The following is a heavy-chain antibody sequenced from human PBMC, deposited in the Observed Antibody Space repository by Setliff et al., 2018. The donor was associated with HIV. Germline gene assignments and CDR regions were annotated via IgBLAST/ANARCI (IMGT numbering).Heavy chain of an antibody. CDR3: AKPTPGLYPRSFDL. V-gene: IGHV5-51*01. J-gene: IGHJ3*01. CDR1: GSSFTTYW. CDR2: IYPGDLDT. Sequence: PGASLEISCEASGSSFTTYWIGWVRQKPGKGLEWMGIIYPGDLDTRYSPSFQCQVTISADKSISTAYLQWSSLKASDTAIYYCAKPTPGLYPRSFDLWGQGTLVTVSS.